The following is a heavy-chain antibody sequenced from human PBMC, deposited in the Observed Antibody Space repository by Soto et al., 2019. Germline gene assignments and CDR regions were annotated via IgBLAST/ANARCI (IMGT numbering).Heavy chain of an antibody. V-gene: IGHV1-69*01. D-gene: IGHD3-10*01. J-gene: IGHJ6*02. CDR3: ARENYYGSGSYYRYYYGMDV. Sequence: QVQLVQSGAEVKKPGSSVKVSCKASGGTFSSYAISWVRQAPGQGLEWMGGIIPIFGTANYAQKFQGRVTITAEESTSTAYMEMSSLRSEDTAVYYCARENYYGSGSYYRYYYGMDVWGQGTTVTVSS. CDR1: GGTFSSYA. CDR2: IIPIFGTA.